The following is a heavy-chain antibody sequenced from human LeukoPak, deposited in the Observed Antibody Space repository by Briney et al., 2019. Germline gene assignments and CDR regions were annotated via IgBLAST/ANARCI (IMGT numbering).Heavy chain of an antibody. Sequence: PGGSLRLSCAASGFTVSSYWMSWVRQAPGKGLEWVANIKQDGSEKYYVDSVKGRFTISRDNAKNSLYLQMNSLRAEDTAVYYCARGQIPLWFPWGQGTLVTVSS. D-gene: IGHD5-18*01. CDR1: GFTVSSYW. V-gene: IGHV3-7*01. J-gene: IGHJ5*02. CDR2: IKQDGSEK. CDR3: ARGQIPLWFP.